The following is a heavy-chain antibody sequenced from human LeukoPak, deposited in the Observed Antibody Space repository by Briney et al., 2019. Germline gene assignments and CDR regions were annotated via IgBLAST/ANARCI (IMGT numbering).Heavy chain of an antibody. CDR2: ISSGGGTI. CDR1: GFTFNLAW. D-gene: IGHD5-12*01. J-gene: IGHJ4*02. Sequence: PGGSLRLSCAASGFTFNLAWMSWVRQAPGKGLEWVSSISSGGGTIYYADSVKGRFTISRDNAKNSLYLQMNSLRAEDTAVYYCARVSITSYYFDYWGQGTLVTVSS. CDR3: ARVSITSYYFDY. V-gene: IGHV3-11*04.